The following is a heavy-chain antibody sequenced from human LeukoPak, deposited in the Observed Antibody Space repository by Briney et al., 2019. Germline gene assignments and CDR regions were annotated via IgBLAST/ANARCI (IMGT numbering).Heavy chain of an antibody. V-gene: IGHV3-23*01. CDR3: AKDGYDYDSSYSYFDY. CDR2: ISVSGLTT. Sequence: GGSLRLSCAASGFTFSTYAMSWVRQAPGKGLECVSTISVSGLTTYHADSLKGRFTISRDNSKDTLYLQINTLRAEDTAVYYCAKDGYDYDSSYSYFDYWGQGTLVTVSS. CDR1: GFTFSTYA. D-gene: IGHD3-22*01. J-gene: IGHJ4*02.